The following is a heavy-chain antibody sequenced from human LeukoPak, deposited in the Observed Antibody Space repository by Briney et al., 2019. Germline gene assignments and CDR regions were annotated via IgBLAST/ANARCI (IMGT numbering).Heavy chain of an antibody. Sequence: GASVTVSCKASGYTFTGYYMHWVRQAPGKGLEGMGWISPNSGGTNYAQTFQGRVTMTRDTSISTAYMELSRLRSDDTAVYYCARDRVGGTMVRGVIITRGNWFDPWGQGTLVTVSS. CDR1: GYTFTGYY. D-gene: IGHD3-10*01. V-gene: IGHV1-2*02. CDR3: ARDRVGGTMVRGVIITRGNWFDP. J-gene: IGHJ5*02. CDR2: ISPNSGGT.